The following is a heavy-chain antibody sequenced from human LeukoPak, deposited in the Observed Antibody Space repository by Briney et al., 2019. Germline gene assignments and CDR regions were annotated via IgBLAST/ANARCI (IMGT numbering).Heavy chain of an antibody. Sequence: GGSLRLSCAASGFSFSSYSMNWVRQAPGKGLEWVSSISSSSSYIYYADSVKGLFTISRDNAKNSLYLQMNSLRAEDTAVYYCARDPGGHFDYWGQGTLVTVSS. CDR3: ARDPGGHFDY. CDR1: GFSFSSYS. V-gene: IGHV3-21*01. CDR2: ISSSSSYI. D-gene: IGHD4-23*01. J-gene: IGHJ4*02.